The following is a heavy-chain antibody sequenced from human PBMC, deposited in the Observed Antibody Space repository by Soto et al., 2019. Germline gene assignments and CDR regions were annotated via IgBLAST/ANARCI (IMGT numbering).Heavy chain of an antibody. CDR1: GFSFISYA. CDR2: ISVSDGKT. Sequence: WGSLRLSCAASGFSFISYAMSWVRQDPGKGLEWVSTISVSDGKTFYADSVKGRFSISRDTSKNMLYLQMNNLRGDDTAVYYCVRWSYFDYWGLGPRVT. J-gene: IGHJ4*02. V-gene: IGHV3-23*01. CDR3: VRWSYFDY. D-gene: IGHD3-3*01.